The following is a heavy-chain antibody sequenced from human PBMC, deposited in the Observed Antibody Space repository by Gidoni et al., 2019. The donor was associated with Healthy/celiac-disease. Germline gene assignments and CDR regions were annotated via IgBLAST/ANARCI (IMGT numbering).Heavy chain of an antibody. CDR2: IYHSGST. J-gene: IGHJ6*03. CDR3: ARDGDILTGYFPTRYMDV. D-gene: IGHD3-9*01. V-gene: IGHV4-4*02. CDR1: VGSISSRDW. Sequence: QVQLQESGPALVKPSGTPSLTCAVSVGSISSRDWWSWVRQPPGKGLEWIGEIYHSGSTNYNPSLKSRVTISVDKSKNQFSLKLSSVTAADTAVYYCARDGDILTGYFPTRYMDVWGKGTTVTVSS.